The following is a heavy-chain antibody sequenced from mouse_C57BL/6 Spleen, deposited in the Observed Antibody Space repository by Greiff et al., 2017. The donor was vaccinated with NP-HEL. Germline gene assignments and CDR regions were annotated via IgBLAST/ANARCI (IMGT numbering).Heavy chain of an antibody. J-gene: IGHJ1*03. CDR3: AGSNYGYFDV. CDR1: GYSFTGYY. Sequence: VQLQQSGPELVKPGASVKISCKASGYSFTGYYMNWVKQSPEKSLEWIGEINPSTGGTTYNQKFKAKATLTVDKSSSTAYMQLKSLTSEDSAVYYCAGSNYGYFDVWGTGTTVTVSS. CDR2: INPSTGGT. V-gene: IGHV1-42*01. D-gene: IGHD2-5*01.